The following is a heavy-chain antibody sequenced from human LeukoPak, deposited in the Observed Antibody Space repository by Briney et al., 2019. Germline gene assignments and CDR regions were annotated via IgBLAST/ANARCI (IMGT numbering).Heavy chain of an antibody. D-gene: IGHD3-3*01. V-gene: IGHV4-38-2*02. CDR2: IYHSGST. J-gene: IGHJ5*02. CDR3: ARGGGYDFWSGYYTGIAFDP. Sequence: SKTLSLTCTVSGYSISSGYYWGWIRQPPGKGLEWIGSIYHSGSTYYNPSLKSRVTISVDTSKNQFSLKLSSVTAADTAVYYCARGGGYDFWSGYYTGIAFDPWGQGTLVTVSS. CDR1: GYSISSGYY.